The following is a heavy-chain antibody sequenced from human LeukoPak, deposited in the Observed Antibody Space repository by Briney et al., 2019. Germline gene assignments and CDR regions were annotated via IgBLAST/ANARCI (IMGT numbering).Heavy chain of an antibody. CDR1: GYTFTSYD. CDR2: MNPNSGNT. CDR3: ARGVVVVAAFEFDY. V-gene: IGHV1-8*01. D-gene: IGHD2-15*01. Sequence: ASVKVSCKASGYTFTSYDINWVRQATGQGREWMGWMNPNSGNTGYAQKFQGRVTMTRNTSISTAYMELSSLRSEDTAVYYCARGVVVVAAFEFDYWGQGTLVTVSS. J-gene: IGHJ4*02.